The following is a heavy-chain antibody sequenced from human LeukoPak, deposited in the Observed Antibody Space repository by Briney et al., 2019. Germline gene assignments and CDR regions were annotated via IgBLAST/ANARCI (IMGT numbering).Heavy chain of an antibody. CDR1: GFTFSSYS. CDR2: ISSSSSYI. D-gene: IGHD1-26*01. V-gene: IGHV3-21*01. CDR3: ARAVSPIVGALDY. J-gene: IGHJ4*02. Sequence: SGGSLRLSCAASGFTFSSYSMNWVRQAPGKGLEWVSSISSSSSYIYYADSVKGRFTISRDNAKNSLYLQMNSLRAEDTAVYYCARAVSPIVGALDYWGQGTLVTVSS.